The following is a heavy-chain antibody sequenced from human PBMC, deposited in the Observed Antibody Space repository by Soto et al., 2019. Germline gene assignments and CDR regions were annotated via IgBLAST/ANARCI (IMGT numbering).Heavy chain of an antibody. D-gene: IGHD3-22*01. CDR2: IYYSGST. CDR3: ARVDDSSGYYPAEYFQH. J-gene: IGHJ1*01. V-gene: IGHV4-59*01. CDR1: GGSISSYY. Sequence: PSETLSLTCTVSGGSISSYYWSWIRQPPGKGLEWIGYIYYSGSTNYNPSLKSRVTISVDTSKNQFSLKLGSVTAADTAVYYCARVDDSSGYYPAEYFQHWGQGTLVTVSS.